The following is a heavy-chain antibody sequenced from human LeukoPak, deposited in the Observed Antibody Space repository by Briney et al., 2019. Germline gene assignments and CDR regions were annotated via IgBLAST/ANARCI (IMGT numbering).Heavy chain of an antibody. CDR2: IYYSGST. V-gene: IGHV4-4*02. CDR3: ARGYDSSGYNDYSFDY. D-gene: IGHD3-22*01. J-gene: IGHJ4*02. Sequence: GSLRLSCAASGFTFSSYWMSWVRQAPGKGLEWIGNIYYSGSTYYKSSLKSRVTISVDTSKNQFSLKLSSVAAADTAVYYCARGYDSSGYNDYSFDYWGQGTLVTVSS. CDR1: GFTFSSYW.